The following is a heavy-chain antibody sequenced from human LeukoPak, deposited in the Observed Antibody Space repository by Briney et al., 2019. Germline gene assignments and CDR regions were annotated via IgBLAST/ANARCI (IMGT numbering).Heavy chain of an antibody. CDR3: ARGHSGTGTTWDYYMDV. CDR1: GYTFTSYY. CDR2: INISGGST. V-gene: IGHV1-46*01. D-gene: IGHD1-1*01. Sequence: GASVTVSCKASGYTFTSYYMHWVRQAPAQGLEWMGIINISGGSTSYAQKFQGRVTMTRDMSTSTVYMELSSMRSEDTAVYYCARGHSGTGTTWDYYMDVWGKGTTVTVSS. J-gene: IGHJ6*03.